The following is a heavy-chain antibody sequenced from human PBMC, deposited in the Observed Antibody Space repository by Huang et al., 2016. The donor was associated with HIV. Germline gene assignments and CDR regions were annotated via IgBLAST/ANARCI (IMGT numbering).Heavy chain of an antibody. D-gene: IGHD2-15*01. V-gene: IGHV5-51*03. J-gene: IGHJ3*02. CDR3: ARRRRGGFDI. CDR2: IYFDDSDA. CDR1: RYNFAGYW. Sequence: EVQLVQSGAEVKRPGESLKISCKGSRYNFAGYWIGWVRQMPGKGLDWMGLIYFDDSDARYSPSLQGQVTISADTALYSSYLQWTSLRASDTAIFYCARRRRGGFDIWGQGTLVTVSS.